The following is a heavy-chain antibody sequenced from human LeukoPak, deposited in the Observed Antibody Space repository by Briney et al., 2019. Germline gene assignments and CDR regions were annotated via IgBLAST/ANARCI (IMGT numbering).Heavy chain of an antibody. J-gene: IGHJ5*02. CDR2: ISAYNGNT. Sequence: ASVKVSCKASGYTFTSYDINWVRQAPGQGLEWMGWISAYNGNTNYAQQLQGRVTMTTDTSTSTAYKELKSLGPDDTAVYYCARLLGGDKHWFDPWGQGTLVTVSS. CDR3: ARLLGGDKHWFDP. V-gene: IGHV1-18*01. D-gene: IGHD4-17*01. CDR1: GYTFTSYD.